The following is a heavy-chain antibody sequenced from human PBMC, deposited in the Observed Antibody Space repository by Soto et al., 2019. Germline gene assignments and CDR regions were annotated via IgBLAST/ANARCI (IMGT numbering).Heavy chain of an antibody. Sequence: EVQLVESGGGLVKPGGSLRLSCAASGFTFSDYSMTWVRQAPGKGLEWVSSISSTSIYLFYADSVKGRFTISRDNAKNSLYLQMNSLRAEDTAVYYCARDANLVDSWGQGTLVIVSS. CDR3: ARDANLVDS. J-gene: IGHJ4*02. D-gene: IGHD2-15*01. CDR1: GFTFSDYS. CDR2: ISSTSIYL. V-gene: IGHV3-21*02.